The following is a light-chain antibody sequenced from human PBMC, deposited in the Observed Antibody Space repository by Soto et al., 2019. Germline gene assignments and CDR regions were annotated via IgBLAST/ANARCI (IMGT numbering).Light chain of an antibody. CDR1: QSVSSN. J-gene: IGKJ1*01. CDR3: QQYNNWPPWT. Sequence: EIVMTQSPATLSVSPGERATLSCRASQSVSSNLAWYQQKPGQAPRLLIYGASTRATGIPARFSGSGSGTEFTLNIRSLQSEDFAVYYCQQYNNWPPWTFGQGTKVDIK. CDR2: GAS. V-gene: IGKV3-15*01.